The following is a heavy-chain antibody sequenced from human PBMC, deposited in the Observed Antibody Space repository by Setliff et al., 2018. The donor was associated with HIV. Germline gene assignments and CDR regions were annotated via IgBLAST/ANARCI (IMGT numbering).Heavy chain of an antibody. D-gene: IGHD5-18*01. CDR1: GYTFTTYG. Sequence: GASVKVSCKASGYTFTTYGISWVRQAPGQGLEWLGWISAYNGNTNYAQNLQGRVTMTTDTSTSTAYMEPRSLRSDDTAVYYCARSDRTAIGIDYLGQGTLVTVSS. V-gene: IGHV1-18*01. CDR3: ARSDRTAIGIDY. J-gene: IGHJ4*02. CDR2: ISAYNGNT.